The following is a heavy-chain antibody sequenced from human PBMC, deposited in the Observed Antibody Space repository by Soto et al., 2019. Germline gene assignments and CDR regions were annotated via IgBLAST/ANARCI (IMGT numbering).Heavy chain of an antibody. V-gene: IGHV4-39*01. Sequence: QLQLQESGPGLVKPSETLSLTCSVSGGSIDSSNFYWGWIRQPPGAGLEWIGSTYYRANTYYNSSLKSRVTISVDTSKNQFSLKLNSVTAADTAVYYCARHGAWAPLDGWGQGTLVTVSS. J-gene: IGHJ4*02. D-gene: IGHD3-16*01. CDR1: GGSIDSSNFY. CDR3: ARHGAWAPLDG. CDR2: TYYRANT.